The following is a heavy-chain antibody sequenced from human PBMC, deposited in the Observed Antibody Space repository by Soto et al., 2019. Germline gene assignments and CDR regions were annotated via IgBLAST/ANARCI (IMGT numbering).Heavy chain of an antibody. CDR2: ISWNSGSI. V-gene: IGHV3-9*01. J-gene: IGHJ6*02. Sequence: EVQLVESGGGLVQPGRSLRLSCAASGFTFDDYAMHWVRQAPGKGLEWVSGISWNSGSIGYADSVKGRFTISRDNAKNSLYLQMNSLRAEDTALYYCAKDIRDYLYGMDVWGQGTTVTVSS. CDR1: GFTFDDYA. CDR3: AKDIRDYLYGMDV.